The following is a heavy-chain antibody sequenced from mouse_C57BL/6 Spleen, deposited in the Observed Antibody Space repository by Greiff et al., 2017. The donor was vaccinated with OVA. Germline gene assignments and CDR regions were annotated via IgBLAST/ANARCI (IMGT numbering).Heavy chain of an antibody. CDR1: GFTFSDYG. D-gene: IGHD2-4*01. CDR2: ISSGSSTI. CDR3: ARWRGDDYDVYYAMEY. V-gene: IGHV5-17*01. Sequence: EVKVVESGGGLVKPGGSLKLSCAASGFTFSDYGMHWVRQAPEKGLEWVAYISSGSSTIYYADTVKGRFTISRDNAKNTLFLQMTSLRSEDTAMYYCARWRGDDYDVYYAMEYWGQGTSVTVSS. J-gene: IGHJ4*01.